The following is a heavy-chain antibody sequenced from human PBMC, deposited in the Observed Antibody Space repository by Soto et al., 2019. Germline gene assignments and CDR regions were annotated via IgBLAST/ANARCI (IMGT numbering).Heavy chain of an antibody. D-gene: IGHD1-7*01. CDR2: IYYSGST. J-gene: IGHJ5*02. V-gene: IGHV4-61*01. CDR3: ARAPSLYNWNYSGGWFDP. Sequence: SETLSLTCTVSGGSVSSGSYYWIWLRQPQGKGLEWIGYIYYSGSTNYNPSLKSRVTISVDTSKNQFSLKLSSVTAADTAVYYCARAPSLYNWNYSGGWFDPWGQGTLVTVSS. CDR1: GGSVSSGSYY.